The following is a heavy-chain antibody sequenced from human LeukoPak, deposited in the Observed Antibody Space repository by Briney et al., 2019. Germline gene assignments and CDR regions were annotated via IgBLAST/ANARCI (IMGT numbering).Heavy chain of an antibody. Sequence: SETLSLTCTVSGGSISSSSYYWGWIRQPPGKGLEWIGSIYYSGSTYYNPSLKSRVTISVDTSKNQFSLKLSSVTAADTAVYYCARHEEYSYGYSYYYYYMDVWGKGTTVTISS. J-gene: IGHJ6*03. CDR3: ARHEEYSYGYSYYYYYMDV. CDR2: IYYSGST. D-gene: IGHD5-18*01. V-gene: IGHV4-39*01. CDR1: GGSISSSSYY.